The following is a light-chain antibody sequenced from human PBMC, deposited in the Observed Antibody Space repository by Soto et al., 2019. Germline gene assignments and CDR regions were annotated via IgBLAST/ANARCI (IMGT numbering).Light chain of an antibody. CDR1: QSVSGW. J-gene: IGKJ5*01. V-gene: IGKV1-5*03. Sequence: DIQMTQSPSTLSASVGDTVTVTCRASQSVSGWLAWYQQKPGEAPNLLIYKASSLESGVPSRFSGSGSGTEFTLTINSLQPDDFATYYCQQYNSYYTFGQGTRLEIK. CDR2: KAS. CDR3: QQYNSYYT.